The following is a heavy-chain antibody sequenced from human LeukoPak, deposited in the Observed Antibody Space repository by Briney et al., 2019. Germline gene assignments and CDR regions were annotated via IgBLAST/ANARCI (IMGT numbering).Heavy chain of an antibody. CDR1: GGTFSSYA. Sequence: GASEKVSCKASGGTFSSYAISWVRWAPGQGLEWMGRIIPTLGIANYAQKFQGRVTITADKSTSTAYMELSSLRSEDTAVYYCARDGVEHATTNYYYYGMDVWGQGTTVTVSS. D-gene: IGHD1-14*01. CDR2: IIPTLGIA. J-gene: IGHJ6*02. CDR3: ARDGVEHATTNYYYYGMDV. V-gene: IGHV1-69*04.